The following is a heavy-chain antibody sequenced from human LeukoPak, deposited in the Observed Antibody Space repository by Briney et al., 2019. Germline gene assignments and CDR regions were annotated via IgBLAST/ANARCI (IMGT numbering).Heavy chain of an antibody. V-gene: IGHV1-69*01. Sequence: SVKVSCKASGGTFSSYAISWVRQAPGQGLEWMGGIIPIFGTANYAQKFQGRVTITADESTSTAYMELSRLRSDDTAIYYCARANALYCSSTSCLFDYWGQGTLVTVSS. D-gene: IGHD2-2*01. CDR3: ARANALYCSSTSCLFDY. CDR2: IIPIFGTA. J-gene: IGHJ4*02. CDR1: GGTFSSYA.